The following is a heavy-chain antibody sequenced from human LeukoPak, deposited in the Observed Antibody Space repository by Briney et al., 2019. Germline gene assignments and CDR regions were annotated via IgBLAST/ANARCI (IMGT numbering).Heavy chain of an antibody. D-gene: IGHD1-1*01. J-gene: IGHJ5*02. CDR3: ARDTSDHMYNWKEPRWFDP. Sequence: APVKVSCKASGYTFTSYGISWVRQAPGQGLEWMGWISAYNGNTNYAQKLQGRVTMTTDTSTSTAYMELRSLRSDDTAVYSCARDTSDHMYNWKEPRWFDPWGQGTLVTVSS. CDR1: GYTFTSYG. V-gene: IGHV1-18*01. CDR2: ISAYNGNT.